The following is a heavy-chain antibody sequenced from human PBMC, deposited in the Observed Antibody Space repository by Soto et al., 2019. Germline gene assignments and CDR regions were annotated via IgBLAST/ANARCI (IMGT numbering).Heavy chain of an antibody. CDR2: MNPNSGNT. Sequence: GASVKVSCKASGYTFTSYDINWVRQATGQGLEWMGWMNPNSGNTGYAQKFQGRVTMTRNTSISTAYMELSSLRSEDTAVYYCAREVSYYYYYGMDVWGQGTTVTVSS. V-gene: IGHV1-8*01. CDR1: GYTFTSYD. J-gene: IGHJ6*02. CDR3: AREVSYYYYYGMDV.